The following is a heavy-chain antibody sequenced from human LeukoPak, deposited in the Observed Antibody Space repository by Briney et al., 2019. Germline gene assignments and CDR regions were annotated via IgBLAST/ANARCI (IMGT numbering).Heavy chain of an antibody. D-gene: IGHD2-21*01. CDR3: ARLSCAGVSCFNY. CDR1: RGSISTHY. Sequence: SETLSLTCSVSRGSISTHYWSWIRQPPGQGLEWIGYISYSGSTNYNPSLKSRVTISVDTSKSQFSLKLSSMTAADTAVYYCARLSCAGVSCFNYWGQGALVTVSS. V-gene: IGHV4-59*08. CDR2: ISYSGST. J-gene: IGHJ4*02.